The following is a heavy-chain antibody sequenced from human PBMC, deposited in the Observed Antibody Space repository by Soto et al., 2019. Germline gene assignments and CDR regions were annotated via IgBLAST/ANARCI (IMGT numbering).Heavy chain of an antibody. D-gene: IGHD2-2*01. CDR1: GFTFSSYG. J-gene: IGHJ5*02. Sequence: QVQLVESGGGVVQPGRSLRLSCAASGFTFSSYGMHWVRQAPGKGLEWVAVISYGGSNKYYADSVKGRFTISRDNSKNTLYLQMNNLSAVDTAVYYCAKDNCISTSCYRLYNWFDPWGQGTLVTVSS. V-gene: IGHV3-30*18. CDR3: AKDNCISTSCYRLYNWFDP. CDR2: ISYGGSNK.